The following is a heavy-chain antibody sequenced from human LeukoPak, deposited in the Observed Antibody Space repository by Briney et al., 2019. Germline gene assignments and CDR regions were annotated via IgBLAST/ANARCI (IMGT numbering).Heavy chain of an antibody. CDR3: ARDFHPPYCGGDCPYWYFDL. CDR1: GGSISSYY. D-gene: IGHD2-21*02. CDR2: IYYSGST. Sequence: SETLSLTCTVSGGSISSYYWSWIRQPPGKGLEWIGYIYYSGSTNYNPSLKSRVTISVDTSKNQFSLKLSSVTAADTAVYYCARDFHPPYCGGDCPYWYFDLWGRGTLVTVSS. V-gene: IGHV4-59*01. J-gene: IGHJ2*01.